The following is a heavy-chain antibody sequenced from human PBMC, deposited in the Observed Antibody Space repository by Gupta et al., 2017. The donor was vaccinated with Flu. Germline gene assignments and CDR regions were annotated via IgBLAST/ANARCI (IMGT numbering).Heavy chain of an antibody. D-gene: IGHD3-22*01. CDR1: GFPFSSYG. J-gene: IGHJ4*02. V-gene: IGHV3-33*01. CDR3: ARDRHNIDITMIVVVTAPDY. Sequence: QVQLVESGGGVVQPGRSLRLSCAASGFPFSSYGMHWVRQAPGKGLEWVAVIWYDGSNKYYADSVKGRFTISRDNSKNTLYLQMNSLRAEDTAVYYCARDRHNIDITMIVVVTAPDYWGQGTLVTVSS. CDR2: IWYDGSNK.